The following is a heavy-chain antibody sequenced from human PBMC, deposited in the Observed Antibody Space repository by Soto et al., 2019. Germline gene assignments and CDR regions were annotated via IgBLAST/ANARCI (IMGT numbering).Heavy chain of an antibody. CDR3: ARGVADWKIADSEVFFDY. J-gene: IGHJ4*02. CDR1: GHKFTNFG. CDR2: ISAYNGNS. V-gene: IGHV1-18*01. Sequence: QVQLVQSGGEVKKPGASVKVSCKASGHKFTNFGITWVRQAPGQGLEWMGWISAYNGNSNFGQKFQGRVTMTTDTSTSTSYMELRSLRPDDTAIYYCARGVADWKIADSEVFFDYWGQGTLVTVSS. D-gene: IGHD1-1*01.